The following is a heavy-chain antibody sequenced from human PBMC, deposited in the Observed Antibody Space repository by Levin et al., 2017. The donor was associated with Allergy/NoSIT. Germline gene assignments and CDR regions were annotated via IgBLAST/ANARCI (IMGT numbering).Heavy chain of an antibody. V-gene: IGHV4-59*01. Sequence: LSQTLSLTCIVSGGSISSYYWSWIRQPPGKGLEWIGFISDSGDTNYNSSLKSRVTISVDTSKNQFSLNLRSVTAADTAVYYCARDKHHGYDSWGQGILVTVSS. CDR1: GGSISSYY. CDR3: ARDKHHGYDS. CDR2: ISDSGDT. D-gene: IGHD1-14*01. J-gene: IGHJ4*02.